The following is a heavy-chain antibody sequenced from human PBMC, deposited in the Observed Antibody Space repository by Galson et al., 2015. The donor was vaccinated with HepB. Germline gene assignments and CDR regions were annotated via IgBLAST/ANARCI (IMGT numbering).Heavy chain of an antibody. Sequence: SVKVSCKASGYTFTSYAMHWVRQAPGQRLEWMGWINAGNGNTKYSQKFQGRVTITRDTSASTAYMELSSLRSEDTAVYYCARGIVGPSQVATERRRTSGAYYYYGTDVWGQGTTVTVSS. V-gene: IGHV1-3*01. CDR2: INAGNGNT. CDR1: GYTFTSYA. J-gene: IGHJ6*02. CDR3: ARGIVGPSQVATERRRTSGAYYYYGTDV. D-gene: IGHD5-12*01.